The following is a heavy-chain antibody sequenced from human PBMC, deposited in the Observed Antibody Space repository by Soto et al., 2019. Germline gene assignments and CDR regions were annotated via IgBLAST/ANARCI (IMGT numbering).Heavy chain of an antibody. Sequence: EVQLVESGGGLVQPGGSLRLSCAASGFTCSSDWMSWVRQAPGKGLEWVANIKQDGIDKYYVDSVKGRFTISRDNAKNSLYLQMNRLRAEDTAVYYCARGGRSGDYGGQGTLVTVSS. CDR3: ARGGRSGDY. J-gene: IGHJ4*02. CDR1: GFTCSSDW. V-gene: IGHV3-7*01. CDR2: IKQDGIDK. D-gene: IGHD2-15*01.